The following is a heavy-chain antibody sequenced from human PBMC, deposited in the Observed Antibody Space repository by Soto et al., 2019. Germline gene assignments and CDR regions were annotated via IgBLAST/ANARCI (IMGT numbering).Heavy chain of an antibody. J-gene: IGHJ4*02. CDR1: GFTFSSYW. V-gene: IGHV3-9*01. D-gene: IGHD4-4*01. CDR2: ISWNRGTI. Sequence: GGSLRLSCAASGFTFSSYWMHWVRQAPGKGLEWVSGISWNRGTICYADSVRGRFTISRDNAKNSLYLQMNSLRPEDTAFYYCVKDKLYSNYEHYFDHWGQGTLVTVSS. CDR3: VKDKLYSNYEHYFDH.